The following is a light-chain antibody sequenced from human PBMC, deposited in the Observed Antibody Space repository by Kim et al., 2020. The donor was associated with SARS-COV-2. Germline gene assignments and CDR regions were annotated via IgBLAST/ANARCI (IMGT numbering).Light chain of an antibody. V-gene: IGLV2-14*03. J-gene: IGLJ1*01. CDR3: SSYRSSGYV. CDR2: DVS. CDR1: SSDVGSYNY. Sequence: QSALTQPASVSGSPGQSITISCTGTSSDVGSYNYVSWYQQYPGKAPKLMIYDVSKRPSGVSNRFSGSKSGNTASLTISGRQAEDEADYYCSSYRSSGYVFGTGTKVTVL.